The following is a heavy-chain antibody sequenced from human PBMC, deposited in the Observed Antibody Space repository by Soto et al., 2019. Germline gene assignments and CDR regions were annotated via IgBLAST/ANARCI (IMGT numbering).Heavy chain of an antibody. J-gene: IGHJ4*02. V-gene: IGHV2-5*01. Sequence: GLTLLNPAQAFTLTCTLSRFSLIASGVGVGCIREPPGKALEWLALIDWNDEKSYSPSLKSWLTITKDTSKTQVVLTMTNMDPVDTAIYSCAHRPSPYASGSGFDFWGQGTLVTVSS. D-gene: IGHD3-10*01. CDR1: RFSLIASGVG. CDR2: IDWNDEK. CDR3: AHRPSPYASGSGFDF.